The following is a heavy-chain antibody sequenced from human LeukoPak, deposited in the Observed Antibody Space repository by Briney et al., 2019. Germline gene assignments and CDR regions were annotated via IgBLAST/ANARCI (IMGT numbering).Heavy chain of an antibody. Sequence: SGTLSLTCIVSGGSTSGGNYYWGWLRRPPGKGLEWIGGISSSGNTYYNPSLKSRITISIDTSKNHFSLKLSSVTAADTAVYYCARLGAGPTYYDFWSGYSSFYFDYWGQGTLVTVSS. J-gene: IGHJ4*02. CDR3: ARLGAGPTYYDFWSGYSSFYFDY. CDR2: ISSSGNT. D-gene: IGHD3-3*01. V-gene: IGHV4-39*02. CDR1: GGSTSGGNYY.